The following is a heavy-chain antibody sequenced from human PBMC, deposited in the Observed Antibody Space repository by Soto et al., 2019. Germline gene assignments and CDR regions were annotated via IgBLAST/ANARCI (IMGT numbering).Heavy chain of an antibody. CDR1: GYTFTSYY. CDR3: ARGVVVAATPGGGEKPENLYI. Sequence: ASVKVSCKASGYTFTSYYMHWVRQAPGQGLEWMGIINPSGGSTSYAQKFQGRVTMTRDTSTSTVYMELSSLRSEDTAVYYCARGVVVAATPGGGEKPENLYIRGQGTMVTVSS. CDR2: INPSGGST. V-gene: IGHV1-46*03. J-gene: IGHJ3*02. D-gene: IGHD2-15*01.